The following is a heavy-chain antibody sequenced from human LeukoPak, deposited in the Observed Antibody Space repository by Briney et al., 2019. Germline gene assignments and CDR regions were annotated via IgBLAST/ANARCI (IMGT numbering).Heavy chain of an antibody. CDR1: GFTFSSYA. J-gene: IGHJ4*02. V-gene: IGHV3-23*01. CDR2: IGGSGGST. Sequence: PGGSLRLSCAASGFTFSSYAMSWVRQAPGKGLEWVSSIGGSGGSTYYADSVKGRFTISRDNSKNTLYLQMNSLRAEDTAVYYCAKSGMVSPQLDYWGQGTLVTVSS. CDR3: AKSGMVSPQLDY. D-gene: IGHD5-18*01.